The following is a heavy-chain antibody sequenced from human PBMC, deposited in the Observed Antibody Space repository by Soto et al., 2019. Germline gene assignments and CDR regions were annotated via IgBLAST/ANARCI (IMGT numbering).Heavy chain of an antibody. V-gene: IGHV1-69*08. J-gene: IGHJ6*04. D-gene: IGHD3-3*01. CDR3: ARDLIVTGPYDSSV. CDR2: IIPILGIA. CDR1: GGTFSSYT. Sequence: QVQLVQSGAEVKKPGSSVKDSCKASGGTFSSYTISWVRQAPGQGLEWMGRIIPILGIANYAQKFQGRVTITADKSTSTAYMELSSLRPEDTAVYYCARDLIVTGPYDSSVWGKGTTVTVSS.